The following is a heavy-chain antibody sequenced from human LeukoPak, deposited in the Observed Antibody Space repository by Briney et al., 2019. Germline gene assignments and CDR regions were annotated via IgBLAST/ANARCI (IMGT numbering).Heavy chain of an antibody. V-gene: IGHV7-4-1*02. CDR1: GYTFTRHA. J-gene: IGHJ4*02. D-gene: IGHD2-15*01. CDR2: INANTRNP. Sequence: GASVKVSCKASGYTFTRHAMNWVRQAPGQGLEWVGWINANTRNPTYAQGFTGRFVFSLDTSINTAYLQINSLKPEDTAVYYCARGGSMGVVWGQGTLVTVSS. CDR3: ARGGSMGVV.